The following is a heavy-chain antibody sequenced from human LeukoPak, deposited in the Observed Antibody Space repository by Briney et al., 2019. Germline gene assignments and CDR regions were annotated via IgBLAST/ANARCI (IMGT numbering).Heavy chain of an antibody. V-gene: IGHV3-21*01. CDR3: AGDRETYYYDSSGYH. D-gene: IGHD3-22*01. CDR1: GFTFSSYS. Sequence: KSGGSLRLSCAASGFTFSSYSMNWVRQAPGKGLEWVSSISSSSSYIYYADSVKGRFTISRDNAKNSLYLQMNSLRAEDTAVYYCAGDRETYYYDSSGYHWGQGTLVTVSS. CDR2: ISSSSSYI. J-gene: IGHJ5*02.